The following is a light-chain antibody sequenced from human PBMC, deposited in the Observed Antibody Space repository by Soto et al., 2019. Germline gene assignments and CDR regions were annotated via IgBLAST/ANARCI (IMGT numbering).Light chain of an antibody. V-gene: IGKV3-20*01. CDR1: QSVSSNY. Sequence: ESVLTQSPGTLSLSPGERATLSCRASQSVSSNYIAWYQQNPGQAPRLLIYGASTRATGIPDRFSGSGSGTDFTLTISRLEPEDFAVYFCQQYGRSPPFAFGQGTKVDI. CDR2: GAS. J-gene: IGKJ2*01. CDR3: QQYGRSPPFA.